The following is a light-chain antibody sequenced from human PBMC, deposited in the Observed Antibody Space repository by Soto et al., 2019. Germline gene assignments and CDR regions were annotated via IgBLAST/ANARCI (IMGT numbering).Light chain of an antibody. CDR3: QQYYSTPMYT. J-gene: IGKJ2*01. CDR1: QSVLYNSNNKNY. CDR2: WAS. Sequence: DIVMTQSPDSLAVSLGERATINCKSSQSVLYNSNNKNYLAWYQQKPGQPPKLLIYWASTRESGVPDRFSGGGSGTDFTLTISSLQAEDVAVYYCQQYYSTPMYTFGQGTKLEIK. V-gene: IGKV4-1*01.